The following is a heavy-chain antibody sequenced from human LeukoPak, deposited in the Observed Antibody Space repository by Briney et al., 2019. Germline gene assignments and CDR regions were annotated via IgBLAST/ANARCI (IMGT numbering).Heavy chain of an antibody. Sequence: ASVKVSCKGSGYTFTIYGISWVRQAPGQGLEWVGWINPNTSVTKYAQRFQGRLTMTRDTSISTAYMELSSLTSDDTAVFYCARDKGFGNYWYFDLWGRGTLVTVSS. D-gene: IGHD3-16*01. CDR1: GYTFTIYG. J-gene: IGHJ2*01. V-gene: IGHV1-2*02. CDR2: INPNTSVT. CDR3: ARDKGFGNYWYFDL.